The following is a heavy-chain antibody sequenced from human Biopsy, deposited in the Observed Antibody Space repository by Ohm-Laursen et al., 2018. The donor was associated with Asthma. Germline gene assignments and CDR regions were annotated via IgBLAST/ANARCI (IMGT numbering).Heavy chain of an antibody. D-gene: IGHD3-10*01. CDR1: GYTFNSAG. J-gene: IGHJ6*02. CDR3: ARAVDYSHYYGIDV. Sequence: DSVKASCKTSGYTFNSAGITWVRQAPGQGLEWRGGISVYNGNTKVAQKLQDRVTMITDTSTSTAYMELRSLRSDDTAVYFCARAVDYSHYYGIDVWGQGTTVTVS. V-gene: IGHV1-18*01. CDR2: ISVYNGNT.